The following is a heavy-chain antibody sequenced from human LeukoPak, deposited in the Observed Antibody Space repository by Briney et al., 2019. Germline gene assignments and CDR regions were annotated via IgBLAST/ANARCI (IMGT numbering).Heavy chain of an antibody. CDR2: IKSKTDGGTT. Sequence: GGSLRLSCAASGFTFSNAWMSWVRQAPGKGLEWVGRIKSKTDGGTTDYAAPVKGRFTISRDDSKNTLYLQMNSLKIEDTAVYYCTTPADTAMVHYYYYYYMDVWGKGTTVTVSS. D-gene: IGHD5-18*01. CDR1: GFTFSNAW. J-gene: IGHJ6*03. V-gene: IGHV3-15*01. CDR3: TTPADTAMVHYYYYYYMDV.